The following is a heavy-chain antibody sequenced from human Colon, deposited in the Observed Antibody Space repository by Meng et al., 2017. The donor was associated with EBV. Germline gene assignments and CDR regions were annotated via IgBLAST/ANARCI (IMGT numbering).Heavy chain of an antibody. CDR2: IDHRGNT. V-gene: IGHV4-34*01. CDR1: GGSFRDYY. Sequence: QGQLQRWGAGSLKPSEHLSRRCATDGGSFRDYYWTWIRHPPGKGLEWIGEIDHRGNTKYNPSLKSRVTISLDTSKKQFSLKVSSVTAADSAVYYCARRGPSGNFSPWSQGALVTVSS. J-gene: IGHJ5*02. CDR3: ARRGPSGNFSP. D-gene: IGHD3-10*01.